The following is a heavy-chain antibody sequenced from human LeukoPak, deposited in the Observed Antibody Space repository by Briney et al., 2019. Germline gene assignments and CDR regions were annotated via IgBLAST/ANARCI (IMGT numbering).Heavy chain of an antibody. CDR3: ARDESLRYYYDSSGSTYAFDI. CDR2: ISSSSSYI. D-gene: IGHD3-22*01. V-gene: IGHV3-21*01. CDR1: GFTFSSYS. J-gene: IGHJ3*02. Sequence: GGSLRLSCAASGFTFSSYSMNWVRQAPGKGLEWVSSISSSSSYIYYADSVKGRFTISRDNAKNSLYLQMNSLRAEDTAVYYRARDESLRYYYDSSGSTYAFDIWGQGTMVTVSS.